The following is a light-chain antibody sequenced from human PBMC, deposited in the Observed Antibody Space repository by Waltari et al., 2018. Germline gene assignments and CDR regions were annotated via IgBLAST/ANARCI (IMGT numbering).Light chain of an antibody. Sequence: QSALTQPASVSGSPGQSITTSCSGLGIAAGASAHVSWHQHHPGKAPQVIIYDVTNRPSGVSDRFSASKSANTASLTISRLQPEDEADYYCFSQTLDGLVLFGGGTRLTVL. J-gene: IGLJ2*01. CDR1: GIAAGASAH. CDR3: FSQTLDGLVL. CDR2: DVT. V-gene: IGLV2-14*03.